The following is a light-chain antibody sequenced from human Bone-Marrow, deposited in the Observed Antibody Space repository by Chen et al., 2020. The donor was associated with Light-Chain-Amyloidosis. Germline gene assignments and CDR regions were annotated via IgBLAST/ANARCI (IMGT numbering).Light chain of an antibody. CDR3: SSFTSSSSYV. CDR1: SGDVGTYNY. J-gene: IGLJ1*01. CDR2: AVS. V-gene: IGLV2-14*01. Sequence: QSALTQPDSVSGSPGQSITISCTGTSGDVGTYNYVSWYQQHPGKAPKVMIYAVSNRPSGVSNRFSGSKSGNPASLTISGLQAEDEADYYCSSFTSSSSYVFGPGTKVTVL.